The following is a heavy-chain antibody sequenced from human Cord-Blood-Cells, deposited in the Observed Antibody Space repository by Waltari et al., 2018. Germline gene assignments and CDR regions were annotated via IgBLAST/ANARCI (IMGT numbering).Heavy chain of an antibody. CDR3: ARGHTMAADAFDI. D-gene: IGHD6-13*01. V-gene: IGHV4-34*01. CDR1: GGSFSGYY. J-gene: IGHJ3*02. Sequence: QVQLQQWGAGLLKPSETLSLTCAVYGGSFSGYYWSWIRQPPGKGLEWIGEINRRGSTNYSTSLKRRVTIPVDTTKNQFSLKLSSVSAAETAVYYCARGHTMAADAFDIWGQGTMVTVSS. CDR2: INRRGST.